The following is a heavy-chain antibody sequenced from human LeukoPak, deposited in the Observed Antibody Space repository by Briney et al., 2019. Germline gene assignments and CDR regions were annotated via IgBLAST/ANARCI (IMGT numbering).Heavy chain of an antibody. J-gene: IGHJ5*02. CDR3: ARDVDSSSWYYNWFDP. Sequence: SETLSLTCTVSGGSISSYYWSWIRQPAGKGLEWIGRIYTSGSTNYNPSLKSRVTMSVDTSKNQFSLKLSSVTAADTVVYYCARDVDSSSWYYNWFDPWGQGTLVTVSS. D-gene: IGHD6-13*01. CDR2: IYTSGST. CDR1: GGSISSYY. V-gene: IGHV4-4*07.